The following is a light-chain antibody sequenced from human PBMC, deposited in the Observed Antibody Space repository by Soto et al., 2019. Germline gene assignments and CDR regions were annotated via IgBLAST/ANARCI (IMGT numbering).Light chain of an antibody. CDR3: QQDETYHT. V-gene: IGKV1-5*01. J-gene: IGKJ2*01. Sequence: DIPMTQSPSTLSASVGDRVTITCRASQSISSWLAWYEQKPGKAPNLLMYDASSLESGVPSRFHGSGSGTEFTLTISSLQPDDVEMHYCQQDETYHTFDHRTKLEIK. CDR2: DAS. CDR1: QSISSW.